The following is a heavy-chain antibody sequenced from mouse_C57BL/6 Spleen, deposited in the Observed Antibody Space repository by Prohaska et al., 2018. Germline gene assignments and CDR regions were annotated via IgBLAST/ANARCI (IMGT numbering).Heavy chain of an antibody. CDR1: GFTFSGFW. D-gene: IGHD4-1*01. J-gene: IGHJ1*03. CDR3: LRGTGWYFDV. V-gene: IGHV11-2*01. CDR2: INSDGSAI. Sequence: EVQLLETGGGLVQPGGSRGLSCEGSGFTFSGFWMSWVRQTPGKTLEWIGDINSDGSAIDYGPAIKDRCSIFRDNDKCTLYLRIGSVRSEYTATYFCLRGTGWYFDVWGTWTTVTVSS.